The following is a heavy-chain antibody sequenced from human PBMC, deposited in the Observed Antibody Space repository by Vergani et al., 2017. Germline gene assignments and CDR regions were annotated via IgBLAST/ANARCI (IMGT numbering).Heavy chain of an antibody. CDR1: GYSIPSTNYY. Sequence: QLQLQESCPGLVRPSKTLSLTCSVSGYSIPSTNYYWACLRQPPGKGLEWRGTVHSTGTTYYNPSLKSRLIVFVDSSNNYLSLNLTSVTATDTAVYYCARHLTTSYVSPFDLWGRGALVTVSS. V-gene: IGHV4-39*01. CDR3: ARHLTTSYVSPFDL. CDR2: VHSTGTT. D-gene: IGHD3-9*01. J-gene: IGHJ2*01.